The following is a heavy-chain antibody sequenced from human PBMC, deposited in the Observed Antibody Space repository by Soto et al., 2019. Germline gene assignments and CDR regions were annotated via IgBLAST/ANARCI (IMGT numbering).Heavy chain of an antibody. J-gene: IGHJ4*02. CDR3: VRSKGGYSYGTPFDY. D-gene: IGHD5-18*01. CDR2: ISWNSGNI. CDR1: GFTFDDYA. Sequence: GGSLRLSCAASGFTFDDYAMYWVRQVLGKGLEWVSSISWNSGNIGYADSVKGRFTTSRDNAENSLYLQMNSLRPEDTALYYCVRSKGGYSYGTPFDYWGQGTLVTVSS. V-gene: IGHV3-9*01.